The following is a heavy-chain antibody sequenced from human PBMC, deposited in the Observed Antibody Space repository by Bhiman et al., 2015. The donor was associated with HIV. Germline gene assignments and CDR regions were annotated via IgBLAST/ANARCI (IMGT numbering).Heavy chain of an antibody. V-gene: IGHV3-15*01. CDR1: GFTFSIYW. Sequence: EEQLVISGGGLVQPGGSLRLSCAASGFTFSIYWMSWVRQAPGKGLEWVGRIKYKIAGGTADYAAPVKGRFTISRDDSKNMQYLQMNSLQTEDTAVYYCTTVNWRWEFEYWGQGSLVTVSS. J-gene: IGHJ4*02. CDR3: TTVNWRWEFEY. D-gene: IGHD1-26*01. CDR2: IKYKIAGGTA.